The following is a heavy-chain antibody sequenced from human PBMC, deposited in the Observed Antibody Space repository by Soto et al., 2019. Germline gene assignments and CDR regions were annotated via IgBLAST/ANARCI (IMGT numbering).Heavy chain of an antibody. V-gene: IGHV1-18*01. CDR2: ISAYNGNT. J-gene: IGHJ5*02. CDR1: GYTFTSYG. Sequence: QVQLVQSGAEVKKPGASVKVSCKASGYTFTSYGISSVRQAPGQGLEWMGWISAYNGNTNYAQKLQGRVTMTTDTSQSTAYMERRSLRSDDTAGDYWGRVSSSWSPLGWFDRWGQGTLGTVSS. CDR3: GRVSSSWSPLGWFDR. D-gene: IGHD6-13*01.